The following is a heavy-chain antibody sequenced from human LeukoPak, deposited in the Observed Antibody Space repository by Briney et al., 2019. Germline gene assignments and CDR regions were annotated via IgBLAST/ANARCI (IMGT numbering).Heavy chain of an antibody. CDR1: GFSFSGHW. V-gene: IGHV3-74*01. Sequence: GGSLRLSCTASGFSFSGHWMHWARQLPGKGLVWVSRISPTGSTTSYADSVKGRFTISRDNSKNTLYLQMNSLRAEDTAVYYCWPDSNHNWFDPWGQGTLVTVSS. J-gene: IGHJ5*02. CDR2: ISPTGSTT. CDR3: WPDSNHNWFDP. D-gene: IGHD4-11*01.